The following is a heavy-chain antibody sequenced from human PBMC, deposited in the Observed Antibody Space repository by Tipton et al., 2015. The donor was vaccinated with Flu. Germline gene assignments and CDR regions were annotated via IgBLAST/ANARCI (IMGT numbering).Heavy chain of an antibody. J-gene: IGHJ6*02. CDR3: AKNNGPRSYKYGLDV. CDR2: IKHDGSEK. D-gene: IGHD2/OR15-2a*01. Sequence: SLRLSCAASGFTFSSFWMTWVRQASGKGLEWVANIKHDGSEKYYVDSVKGRFTISRDNAKNSLYLQMNSLRIEDTAFYYCAKNNGPRSYKYGLDVWGQGTTVTV. V-gene: IGHV3-7*03. CDR1: GFTFSSFW.